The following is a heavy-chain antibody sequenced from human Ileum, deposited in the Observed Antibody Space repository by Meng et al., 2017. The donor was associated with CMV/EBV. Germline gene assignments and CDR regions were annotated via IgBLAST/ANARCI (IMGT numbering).Heavy chain of an antibody. CDR2: VHTSGST. J-gene: IGHJ5*02. V-gene: IGHV4-4*07. CDR3: VKDRSNTWNKDWFDP. CDR1: GGSTIGDY. Sequence: GPRVSNPSRALSLTGSGDGGSTIGDYWGWIRQSAGTGLELIGRVHTSGSTDYNPSLKRRVPMSGDVSKNQFSLKLTSVTAADTAVYYCVKDRSNTWNKDWFDPWGQGTLVTVSS. D-gene: IGHD1/OR15-1a*01.